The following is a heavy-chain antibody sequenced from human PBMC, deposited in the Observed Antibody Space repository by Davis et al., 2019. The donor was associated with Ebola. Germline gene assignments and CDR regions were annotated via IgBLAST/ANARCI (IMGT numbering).Heavy chain of an antibody. Sequence: ASVKVSCKASGYTFSSYGFSWVRQAPGQGLEWMGWFSAHNGNIYYTQKFQGRVTMTTDTSTSTAYMELRSLRSDDTAVYYCARQRISIFGVAPTFDFWGQGALVTVSS. J-gene: IGHJ4*02. CDR2: FSAHNGNI. CDR1: GYTFSSYG. CDR3: ARQRISIFGVAPTFDF. V-gene: IGHV1-18*01. D-gene: IGHD3-3*01.